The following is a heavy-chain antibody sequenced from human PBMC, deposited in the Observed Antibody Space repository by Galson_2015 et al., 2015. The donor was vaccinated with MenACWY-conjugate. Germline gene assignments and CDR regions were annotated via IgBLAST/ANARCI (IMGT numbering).Heavy chain of an antibody. V-gene: IGHV6-1*01. CDR3: ARFKGTQGVY. J-gene: IGHJ4*02. D-gene: IGHD1-1*01. CDR2: TYYRSKWHN. CDR1: GDSVSSKSVA. Sequence: CAISGDSVSSKSVAWNWVRRSPSRGLEWLGRTYYRSKWHNDYAVSVKSRISVNPDTTKNQFSLQLNSVTPEDTAVYYCARFKGTQGVYWGQGTLVTVSS.